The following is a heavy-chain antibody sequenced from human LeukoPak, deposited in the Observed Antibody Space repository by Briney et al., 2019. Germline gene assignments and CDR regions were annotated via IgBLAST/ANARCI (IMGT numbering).Heavy chain of an antibody. Sequence: GGSLRLSCAASGFTFSSYGMNWVRQAPGKGLEWVSSITGSGGSTYNADSVKGRFTISRDNAKNSLYLQMNSLRAEDTAVYYCAREDENYDFWSGSQGGYYGMDVWGQGTTVTVSS. D-gene: IGHD3-3*01. CDR1: GFTFSSYG. J-gene: IGHJ6*02. CDR2: ITGSGGST. V-gene: IGHV3-21*01. CDR3: AREDENYDFWSGSQGGYYGMDV.